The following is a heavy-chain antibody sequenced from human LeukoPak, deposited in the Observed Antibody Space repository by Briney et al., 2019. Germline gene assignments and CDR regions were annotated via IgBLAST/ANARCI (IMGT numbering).Heavy chain of an antibody. J-gene: IGHJ5*02. CDR2: INPNHGDT. D-gene: IGHD3-9*01. CDR1: GYTFTGYY. V-gene: IGHV1-2*02. Sequence: ASVKVSCKASGYTFTGYYMHWVRQAPGRGLEWMGWINPNHGDTNYAQKFQDRVSMTRDTSISTAYMHLSRLRSADTAVYYCVRLGENGLLTGYFYPWGQGTLVTVSS. CDR3: VRLGENGLLTGYFYP.